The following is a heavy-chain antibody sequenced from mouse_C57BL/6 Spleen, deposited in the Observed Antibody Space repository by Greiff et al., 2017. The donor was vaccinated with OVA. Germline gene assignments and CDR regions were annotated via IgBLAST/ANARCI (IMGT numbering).Heavy chain of an antibody. V-gene: IGHV2-5*01. CDR3: AKNPLYGNYVGLDV. J-gene: IGHJ1*03. CDR2: IWRGGST. D-gene: IGHD2-1*01. Sequence: VKLVESGPGLVQPSQSLSITCTVSGFSLTSYGVHWVRQSPGKGLEWLGVIWRGGSTDYNAAFMSRLSITKDNSKSQVFFKMNSLQADDTAIYYCAKNPLYGNYVGLDVWGTGTTVTVSS. CDR1: GFSLTSYG.